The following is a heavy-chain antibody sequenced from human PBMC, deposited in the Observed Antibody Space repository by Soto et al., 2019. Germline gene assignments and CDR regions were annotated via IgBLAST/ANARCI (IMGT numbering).Heavy chain of an antibody. Sequence: QVQLVQSGAEVKKPGSSVKVSCKASGGTFSSYAISWVRQAPGQGLEWMGGIIPIFGTANYAQKFQGRVTITADESPSTAYMELSSRRSEDTAVYYCARGGKVPASTLNWFDPWGQGTLVTVSS. CDR3: ARGGKVPASTLNWFDP. V-gene: IGHV1-69*12. D-gene: IGHD2-2*01. CDR1: GGTFSSYA. J-gene: IGHJ5*02. CDR2: IIPIFGTA.